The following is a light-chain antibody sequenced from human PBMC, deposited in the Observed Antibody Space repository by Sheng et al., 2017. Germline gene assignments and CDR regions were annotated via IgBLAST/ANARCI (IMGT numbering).Light chain of an antibody. CDR3: QQYDSEIT. CDR2: AAS. V-gene: IGKV1-9*01. Sequence: ILLTQSPSSLSAYVGDRVTITCRASQGITNYLAWYQQRPGKAPELLIYAASTLQSGVPSRFSGSGSGTDFTLTISCLQSEDFATYYCQQYDSEITFGQGTRLEIK. CDR1: QGITNY. J-gene: IGKJ5*01.